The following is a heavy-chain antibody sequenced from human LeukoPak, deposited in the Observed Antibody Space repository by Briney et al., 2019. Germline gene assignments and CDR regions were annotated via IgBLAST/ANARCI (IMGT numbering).Heavy chain of an antibody. J-gene: IGHJ5*02. D-gene: IGHD4-17*01. Sequence: SETLSLTCTVSGGSISSSSYYWGWIRQPPGKGLEWIGSIYYSGSTYYNPSLKSRVTISVDTSKNQFSLKLSSVTAADTAVYYCARDLDYGDSNWFDPWGQGTLVTVSS. CDR1: GGSISSSSYY. V-gene: IGHV4-39*07. CDR2: IYYSGST. CDR3: ARDLDYGDSNWFDP.